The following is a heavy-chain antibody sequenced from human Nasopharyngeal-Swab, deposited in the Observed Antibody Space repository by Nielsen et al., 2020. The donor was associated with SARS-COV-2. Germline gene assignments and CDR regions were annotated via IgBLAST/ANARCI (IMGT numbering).Heavy chain of an antibody. D-gene: IGHD6-19*01. CDR2: IWYDGSNK. CDR3: AGDRVDSSGWSYYFDY. V-gene: IGHV3-33*01. Sequence: GESLKISCAASGFTFSSYGMHWVRQAPGKGLEWVAVIWYDGSNKYYADSVKGRFTISRDNSKNTLYLQMNSLRAEDTAVYYCAGDRVDSSGWSYYFDYWGQGTLVTVSS. J-gene: IGHJ4*02. CDR1: GFTFSSYG.